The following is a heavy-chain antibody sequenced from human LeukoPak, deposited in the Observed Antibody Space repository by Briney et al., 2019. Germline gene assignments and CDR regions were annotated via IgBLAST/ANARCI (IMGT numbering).Heavy chain of an antibody. CDR1: DYTFTNYG. CDR2: ISAYNGNT. Sequence: ASVKVSCKASDYTFTNYGINWVRQAPGQGLEWMGWISAYNGNTNYAHKLQGRVTMTTDTSTSTAYMELRSLRSDDTAVYYCARRLTDSSGYYPYYYYGMDVWGQGTTVTVSS. J-gene: IGHJ6*02. CDR3: ARRLTDSSGYYPYYYYGMDV. D-gene: IGHD3-22*01. V-gene: IGHV1-18*01.